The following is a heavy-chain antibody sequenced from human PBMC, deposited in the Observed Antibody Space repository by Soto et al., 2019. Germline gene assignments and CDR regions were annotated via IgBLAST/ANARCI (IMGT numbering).Heavy chain of an antibody. CDR2: IYPGDSDT. CDR1: GYSFTSYW. J-gene: IGHJ6*02. D-gene: IGHD6-6*01. V-gene: IGHV5-51*01. CDR3: ARLGSIAARSYYYGMGV. Sequence: GESLKISCKGSGYSFTSYWFGWVRQMPGKGLEWMGIIYPGDSDTRYSPSFQGQVTISADKSISTAYLQWSSLKASDTAMYYCARLGSIAARSYYYGMGVWGQGTTVTVSS.